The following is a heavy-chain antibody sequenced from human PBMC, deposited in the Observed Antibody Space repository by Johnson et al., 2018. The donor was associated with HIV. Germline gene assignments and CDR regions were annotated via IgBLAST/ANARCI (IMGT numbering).Heavy chain of an antibody. Sequence: MQLVESGGGLVKPGGSLRLSCAASGFTFSDYYMSWIRQAPGKGLEWVSYISSSGSTIYYADSVKGRFSISRDNSKNTLFLQLNSLRPEDTAVYYCARAKGNSHYGSGHDAFDIWGQGTMVTFSS. D-gene: IGHD3-10*01. V-gene: IGHV3-11*04. CDR3: ARAKGNSHYGSGHDAFDI. CDR1: GFTFSDYY. J-gene: IGHJ3*02. CDR2: ISSSGSTI.